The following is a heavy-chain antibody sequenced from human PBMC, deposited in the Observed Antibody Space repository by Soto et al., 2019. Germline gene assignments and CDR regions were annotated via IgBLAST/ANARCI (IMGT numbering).Heavy chain of an antibody. D-gene: IGHD3-22*01. CDR1: GGSISSGGYS. V-gene: IGHV4-30-2*01. CDR2: IYHSGST. J-gene: IGHJ4*02. Sequence: SETLSLTCTVSGGSISSGGYSWSWIRQPPGKGLEWIGYIYHSGSTYYDPSLKSRVTISVDRSKNQFSLKLSSVTAADTAVYYCARGGGYYDSSGYYPDYWGQGTLVTVSS. CDR3: ARGGGYYDSSGYYPDY.